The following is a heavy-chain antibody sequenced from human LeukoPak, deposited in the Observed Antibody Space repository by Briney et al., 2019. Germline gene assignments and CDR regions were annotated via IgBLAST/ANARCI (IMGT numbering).Heavy chain of an antibody. D-gene: IGHD3-22*01. J-gene: IGHJ4*02. CDR1: GYTFTTYY. V-gene: IGHV1-46*01. Sequence: ASVKVSCKASGYTFTTYYMHWVRQAPGQGLEWMGIINPGGGSTSYAQKFQGRVTMTRDTSTNTVCMELSSLRSEDTAVYYCARGGTYYYDSMAYWGQGTLVTVSS. CDR2: INPGGGST. CDR3: ARGGTYYYDSMAY.